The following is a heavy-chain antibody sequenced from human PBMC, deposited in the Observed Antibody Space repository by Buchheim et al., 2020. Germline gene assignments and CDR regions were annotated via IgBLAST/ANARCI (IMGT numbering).Heavy chain of an antibody. Sequence: QLQESGPGLLKASGTLSLTCAVSGGSISSSNWWSWVRQPPGKGLGWLGEIYHSGSTNYNPSLKSRVTIPVDKSKNKFSLKLSSVTAADTAVYYCAREYSSGWYGGLHYFDYWGQGTL. J-gene: IGHJ4*02. CDR2: IYHSGST. CDR1: GGSISSSNW. D-gene: IGHD6-19*01. V-gene: IGHV4-4*02. CDR3: AREYSSGWYGGLHYFDY.